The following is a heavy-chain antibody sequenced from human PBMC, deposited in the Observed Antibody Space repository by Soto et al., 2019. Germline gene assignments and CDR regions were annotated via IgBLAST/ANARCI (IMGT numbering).Heavy chain of an antibody. Sequence: SVKVSCKASGGTFSSYAISWVRQAPGQGLEWMGGIIPIFGTANYAQKFQGRVTITADESTSTAYMELSSLRSEDTAVYYCARGTPKYYDFWSGYPENYYYYGMDVWRQGTTVTVSS. CDR3: ARGTPKYYDFWSGYPENYYYYGMDV. CDR1: GGTFSSYA. D-gene: IGHD3-3*01. V-gene: IGHV1-69*13. CDR2: IIPIFGTA. J-gene: IGHJ6*02.